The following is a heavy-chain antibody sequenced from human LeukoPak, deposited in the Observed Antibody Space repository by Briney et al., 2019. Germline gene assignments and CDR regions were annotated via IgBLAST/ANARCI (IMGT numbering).Heavy chain of an antibody. CDR3: ARARYLDL. CDR1: GFTFSSYA. CDR2: IYGADKT. V-gene: IGHV3-53*01. J-gene: IGHJ2*01. Sequence: PGGSLRLSCAASGFTFSSYAMHWVRQAPGKGLEWVSVIYGADKTQYAGSVKGRFTISRDKSKNTLYLQMNSLRVEDTAVYYCARARYLDLWGRGTLVIVSS.